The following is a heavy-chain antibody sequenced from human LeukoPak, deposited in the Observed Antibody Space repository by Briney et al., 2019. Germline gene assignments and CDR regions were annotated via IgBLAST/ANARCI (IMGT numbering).Heavy chain of an antibody. CDR1: GFTFSSYE. V-gene: IGHV3-48*03. CDR2: ISSSGSTI. CDR3: ARDLELLAFYYYYYGMDV. J-gene: IGHJ6*02. D-gene: IGHD3-10*01. Sequence: PGGSLRLSCAASGFTFSSYEMNWVRQARGKGLEWVSYISSSGSTIYYADSVKGRFTISRDNAKNSLYLQMNSLRAEDTAVYYCARDLELLAFYYYYYGMDVWGQGTTVTVSS.